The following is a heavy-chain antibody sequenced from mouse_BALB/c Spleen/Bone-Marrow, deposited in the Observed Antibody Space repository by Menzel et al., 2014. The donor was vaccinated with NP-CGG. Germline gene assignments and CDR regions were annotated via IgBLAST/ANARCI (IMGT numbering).Heavy chain of an antibody. D-gene: IGHD2-10*02. CDR1: GYTFTIYD. Sequence: VQLQQSGAELVNLGASVKLSCKASGYTFTIYDLYWVKQRPGQGLEWIGDINPSNGATNFNERFKSKATLTIDKSSSKAYMQLSSLTSEDSAVYYCTRGGYGNGFDYWGQGTALTVSS. CDR3: TRGGYGNGFDY. CDR2: INPSNGAT. J-gene: IGHJ2*01. V-gene: IGHV1-53*01.